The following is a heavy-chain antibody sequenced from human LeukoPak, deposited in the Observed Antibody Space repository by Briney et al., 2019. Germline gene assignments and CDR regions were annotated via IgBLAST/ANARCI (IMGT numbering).Heavy chain of an antibody. D-gene: IGHD6-6*01. CDR3: ARIGYSSSSIDY. V-gene: IGHV3-7*01. J-gene: IGHJ4*02. Sequence: GGSLRLSCAASGFTFSSYGMHWVRQAPGKGLEWVANINQDGSIKYYVESVRGRFTISRDNAKISVFLQVDSLRGEDTAVYYCARIGYSSSSIDYWGQGTQVTVSS. CDR2: INQDGSIK. CDR1: GFTFSSYG.